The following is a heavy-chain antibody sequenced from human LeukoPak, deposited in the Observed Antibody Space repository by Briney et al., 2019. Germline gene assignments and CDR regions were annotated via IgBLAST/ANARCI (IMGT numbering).Heavy chain of an antibody. D-gene: IGHD2-21*01. CDR1: GFTFSSYS. Sequence: GGSLRLSCAASGFTFSSYSMNWVRQAPGKGLEWVSSISSSSSYIYYADSVKGRFTISRDNAKNSLYLQMNSLRAEDTAVYYCARDRVNIVVVSASEYWGQGTLVTVSS. V-gene: IGHV3-21*01. CDR2: ISSSSSYI. CDR3: ARDRVNIVVVSASEY. J-gene: IGHJ4*02.